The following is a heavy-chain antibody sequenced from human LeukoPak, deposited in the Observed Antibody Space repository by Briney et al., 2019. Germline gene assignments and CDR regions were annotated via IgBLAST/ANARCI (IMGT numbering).Heavy chain of an antibody. CDR1: GDSVSSNSAA. D-gene: IGHD2-2*01. CDR3: AREAARDIVVVPAIYQVYGMDV. CDR2: TYYRSKWYN. V-gene: IGHV6-1*01. Sequence: SQTLSLTCAISGDSVSSNSAAWNWIRQSPSRGLEWLGRTYYRSKWYNDYAVSVKSRITINPDTSKNQFSLQLNSVTPEDTAVYYCAREAARDIVVVPAIYQVYGMDVWGQGTTVTVSS. J-gene: IGHJ6*02.